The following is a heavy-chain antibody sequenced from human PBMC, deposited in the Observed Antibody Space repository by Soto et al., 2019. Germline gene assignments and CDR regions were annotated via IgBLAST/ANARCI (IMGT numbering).Heavy chain of an antibody. Sequence: GGSLRLSCAASGFTFGSYAMSWVRQAPGKGLEWVSSISNSGGAIFYGDSVKGRFTMSRDNSKNTLYLQMNSLRAEDTAVYYCARISGGSYSDYWGQGRLVTVSS. V-gene: IGHV3-23*01. D-gene: IGHD1-26*01. CDR2: ISNSGGAI. J-gene: IGHJ4*02. CDR1: GFTFGSYA. CDR3: ARISGGSYSDY.